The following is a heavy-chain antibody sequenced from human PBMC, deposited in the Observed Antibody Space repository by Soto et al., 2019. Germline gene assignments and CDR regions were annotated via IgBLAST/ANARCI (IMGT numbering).Heavy chain of an antibody. CDR1: GYSFTSYW. CDR3: ARGGKWLHDRRSDAFDI. J-gene: IGHJ3*02. Sequence: GESLKISCKGSGYSFTSYWIGWVRQMPGKGLEWMGIIYPGDSDTRYSPSFQGQVTISADKSISTAYLQWSSLKASDTAMYYCARGGKWLHDRRSDAFDIWGQGTMVTVSS. V-gene: IGHV5-51*01. CDR2: IYPGDSDT. D-gene: IGHD5-12*01.